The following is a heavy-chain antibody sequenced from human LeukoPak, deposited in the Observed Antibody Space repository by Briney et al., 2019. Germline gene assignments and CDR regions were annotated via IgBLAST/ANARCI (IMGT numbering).Heavy chain of an antibody. Sequence: ASVKVSCKASGYTFTSYGINWLRQAPGQGLEWMGWISTYKGNTNYAQKFQGRVTMTTDTSTSTAYMELRSLRSDDTAVYYCARGSIVGATFDYFDYWGQGTLVTVSS. CDR2: ISTYKGNT. CDR3: ARGSIVGATFDYFDY. J-gene: IGHJ4*02. V-gene: IGHV1-18*01. CDR1: GYTFTSYG. D-gene: IGHD1-26*01.